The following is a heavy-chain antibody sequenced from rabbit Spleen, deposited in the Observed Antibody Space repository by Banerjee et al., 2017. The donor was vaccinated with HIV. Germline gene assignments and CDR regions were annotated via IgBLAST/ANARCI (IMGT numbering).Heavy chain of an antibody. CDR2: IYTSNSGST. D-gene: IGHD1-1*01. J-gene: IGHJ6*01. CDR1: GFDLSSYAY. Sequence: QSLEESGGDLVKPGASLTLTCTASGFDLSSYAYMCWVRQAPGKGPEWIGCIYTSNSGSTWYASWVNGRFTISKTSSTTVTLQMTSLTAADRAAYFCARDLVGVIGWNFYLWGPGTLVTVS. V-gene: IGHV1S40*01. CDR3: ARDLVGVIGWNFYL.